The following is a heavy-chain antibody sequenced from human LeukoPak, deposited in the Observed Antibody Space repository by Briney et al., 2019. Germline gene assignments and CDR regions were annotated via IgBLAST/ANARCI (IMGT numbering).Heavy chain of an antibody. V-gene: IGHV1-69*13. CDR1: GYTFTSYG. J-gene: IGHJ4*02. CDR2: IIPIFGTA. Sequence: GASVKVSCKASGYTFTSYGISWVRQAPGQGLEWMGGIIPIFGTANYAQKFQGRVTITADESTSTAYMGLSSLRSEDTAVYYCASVDSAPFDYWGQGTLVTVSS. CDR3: ASVDSAPFDY. D-gene: IGHD1-26*01.